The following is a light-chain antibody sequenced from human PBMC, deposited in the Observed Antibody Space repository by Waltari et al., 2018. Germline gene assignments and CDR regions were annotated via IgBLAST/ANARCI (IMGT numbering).Light chain of an antibody. J-gene: IGKJ4*01. V-gene: IGKV3-20*01. CDR1: QIITSSS. CDR2: HAS. CDR3: HQYHTSPLT. Sequence: DIVLTQSPGTLSLSPGERATLSCTASQIITSSSIGWYQRKPGQAPRLLLYHASNRATGIPDRFTGSGSGTEFTLTISRLEPEDFVVYYCHQYHTSPLTFGGGTKVEIK.